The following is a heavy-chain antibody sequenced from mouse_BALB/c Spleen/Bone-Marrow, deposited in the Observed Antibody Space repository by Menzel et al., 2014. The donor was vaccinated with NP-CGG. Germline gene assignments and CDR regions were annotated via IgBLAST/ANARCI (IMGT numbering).Heavy chain of an antibody. J-gene: IGHJ2*01. V-gene: IGHV4-1*02. D-gene: IGHD2-1*01. CDR3: ARQGYYGKGDY. CDR1: GFDFSRYW. Sequence: EVKVIESGGGLVQPGGSLKLSCAASGFDFSRYWMSWVRQAPGKGLEWIGEINPDSSTINYTPSLKDKFIISRDNAKNTLHLQMSKVRSEDTALYYCARQGYYGKGDYWGQGTTLTVSS. CDR2: INPDSSTI.